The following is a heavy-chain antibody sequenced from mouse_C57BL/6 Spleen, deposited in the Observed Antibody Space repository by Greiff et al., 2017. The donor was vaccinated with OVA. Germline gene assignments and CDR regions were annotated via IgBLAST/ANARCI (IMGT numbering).Heavy chain of an antibody. CDR2: INPSTGGT. CDR3: ARSSSGD. D-gene: IGHD3-2*02. V-gene: IGHV1-42*01. Sequence: VQLKQSGPELVKPGASVKISCKASGYSFTGYYMNWVKQSPEKSLEWIGEINPSTGGTTYNQKFKAKATLTVDKSSSTAYMQLKSLTSEDSAVYYCARSSSGDWGQGTLVTVSA. CDR1: GYSFTGYY. J-gene: IGHJ3*01.